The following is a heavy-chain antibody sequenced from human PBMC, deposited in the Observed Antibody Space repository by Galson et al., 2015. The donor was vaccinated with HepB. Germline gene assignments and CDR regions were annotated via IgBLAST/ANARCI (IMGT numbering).Heavy chain of an antibody. V-gene: IGHV3-23*01. D-gene: IGHD6-19*01. Sequence: QAPGKGLEWVSAISGSGGSTYYADSVEGRFTISRDNSKNTLYLQMNSLRAEDTAVYYCAHGYSSGWLPTQFDYWGQGTLVTVSS. J-gene: IGHJ4*02. CDR3: AHGYSSGWLPTQFDY. CDR2: ISGSGGST.